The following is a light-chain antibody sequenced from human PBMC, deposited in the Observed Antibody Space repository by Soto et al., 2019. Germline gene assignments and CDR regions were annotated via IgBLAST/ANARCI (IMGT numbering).Light chain of an antibody. CDR2: GAS. V-gene: IGKV3-15*01. CDR1: QSVSSN. J-gene: IGKJ5*01. Sequence: EIVITQSPTTLSVSPGERATLSCRASQSVSSNLAWYQQKPGQAPRLLIYGASTRATGIPARFSGSGSGTEFTRTISSLEPEEFAVYYCQQRSNWPITFGQGTRLEI. CDR3: QQRSNWPIT.